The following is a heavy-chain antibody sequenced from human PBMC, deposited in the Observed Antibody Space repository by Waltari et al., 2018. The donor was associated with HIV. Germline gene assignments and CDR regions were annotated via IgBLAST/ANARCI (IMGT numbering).Heavy chain of an antibody. CDR2: ISGYNGDT. CDR3: ARDHYYGSSGYYSDY. V-gene: IGHV1-18*01. Sequence: QVHLVQSGADFRKPGASVAVSCNAAGYTFTNYGITWVRQAPGQGLEWMGWISGYNGDTKYAQKVRGRVTMTTDTSTSTAYLEMGSLRFDDTAVYYCARDHYYGSSGYYSDYWGQGTLVTVSS. CDR1: GYTFTNYG. J-gene: IGHJ4*02. D-gene: IGHD3-22*01.